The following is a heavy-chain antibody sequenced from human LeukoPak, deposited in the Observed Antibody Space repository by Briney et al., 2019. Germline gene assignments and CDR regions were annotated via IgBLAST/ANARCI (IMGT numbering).Heavy chain of an antibody. D-gene: IGHD2-2*02. CDR3: ARGYNHGPIDM. J-gene: IGHJ3*02. CDR1: GVTFGDYG. CDR2: ITRNGDTT. V-gene: IGHV3-20*04. Sequence: PGGSLRLSCEASGVTFGDYGMSWVRQGRGKGLEWVSGITRNGDTTSYADSVNGRFTISRDNAKSCLYLQMNSLRTEDTAFYYCARGYNHGPIDMWGQGTLVTVSS.